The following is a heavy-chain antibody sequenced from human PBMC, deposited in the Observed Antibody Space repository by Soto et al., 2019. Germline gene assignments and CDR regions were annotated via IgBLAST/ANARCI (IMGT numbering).Heavy chain of an antibody. D-gene: IGHD3-16*02. CDR2: IYPGDSDT. CDR1: GYSFTSYW. J-gene: IGHJ4*02. CDR3: ARQDQLNLGELSFPPDY. V-gene: IGHV5-51*01. Sequence: PGESLKISCKGSGYSFTSYWIGWVRQMPGKGLEWMGIIYPGDSDTRYSPSFQGQVTISADKSISTAYLQWSSLKASDTAMYYLARQDQLNLGELSFPPDYWGQGTLVTVSS.